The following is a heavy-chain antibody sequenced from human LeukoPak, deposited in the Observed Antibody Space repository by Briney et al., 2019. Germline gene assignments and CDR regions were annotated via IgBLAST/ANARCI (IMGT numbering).Heavy chain of an antibody. CDR2: ISSSSSYI. D-gene: IGHD4-11*01. CDR1: GFTFSSYS. V-gene: IGHV3-21*01. J-gene: IGHJ5*02. Sequence: PGGSLRLSCAASGFTFSSYSMNWVRQAPGKGLEWVSSISSSSSYIYYADSVKGRFTMSRDNAKNSPYLQMNSLRAEDTAVYYCARDDYSNYVGWFDPWGQGTLVTVSS. CDR3: ARDDYSNYVGWFDP.